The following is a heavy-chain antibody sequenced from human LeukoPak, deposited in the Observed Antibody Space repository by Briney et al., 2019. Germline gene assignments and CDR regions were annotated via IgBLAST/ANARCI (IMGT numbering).Heavy chain of an antibody. CDR1: GLTFSSYS. V-gene: IGHV3-48*02. D-gene: IGHD4-17*01. Sequence: GGSLRLSCAASGLTFSSYSMNWVRQAPGKGLEWVSYISSSSSTIYYADSVKGRFTISRDNAKNSLYLQMNSLRDEDTAVYYCAFVPWTTVTTIDYWGQGTLVTVSS. CDR2: ISSSSSTI. J-gene: IGHJ4*02. CDR3: AFVPWTTVTTIDY.